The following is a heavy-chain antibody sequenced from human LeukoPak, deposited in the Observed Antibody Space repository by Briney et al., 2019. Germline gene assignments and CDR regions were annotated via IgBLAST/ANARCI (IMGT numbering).Heavy chain of an antibody. CDR3: ARDRGTWNDDGFDY. Sequence: SETLSLTCAVSGGSISSSNWWSWVRQPPGKGLEWIGRIYISGSTNYNPSLKSRVTMSVDTSKNQFSLKLSSVTAADTAAYYCARDRGTWNDDGFDYWGQGTLVTVSS. CDR2: IYISGST. CDR1: GGSISSSNW. J-gene: IGHJ4*02. V-gene: IGHV4-4*02. D-gene: IGHD1-1*01.